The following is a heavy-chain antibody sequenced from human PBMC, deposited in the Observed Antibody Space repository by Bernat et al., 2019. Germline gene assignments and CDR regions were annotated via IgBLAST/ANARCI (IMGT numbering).Heavy chain of an antibody. V-gene: IGHV1-3*01. Sequence: QVQLVQSGADVKKPGASVKVSCKASGYTFTTYALHWVRQAPGQRLEWMGWISAGNGNTKYSQKFQGRVTITRDTSASTAYMGLSSLTSEDTAVYYCARVMNGGYNYRIDYWGQGTLVTVSS. J-gene: IGHJ4*02. CDR2: ISAGNGNT. CDR3: ARVMNGGYNYRIDY. D-gene: IGHD5-18*01. CDR1: GYTFTTYA.